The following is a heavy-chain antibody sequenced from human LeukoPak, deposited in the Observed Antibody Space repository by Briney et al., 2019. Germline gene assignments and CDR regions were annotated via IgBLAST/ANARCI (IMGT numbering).Heavy chain of an antibody. J-gene: IGHJ4*02. V-gene: IGHV3-23*01. CDR1: GFTFGNYA. CDR2: ISGSGGST. D-gene: IGHD2-21*01. CDR3: ITPLPYSAQ. Sequence: QPGGSLRLSCEASGFTFGNYAMNWVRQASGKGLEWVSAISGSGGSTYYADSVKGRFTISRDNSKNTLYLQMNSLRAEDTAVYYCITPLPYSAQGGQGTLVTVSS.